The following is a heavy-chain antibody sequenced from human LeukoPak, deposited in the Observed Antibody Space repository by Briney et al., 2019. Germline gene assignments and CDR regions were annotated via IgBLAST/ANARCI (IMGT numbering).Heavy chain of an antibody. J-gene: IGHJ4*02. CDR1: GYPFSHYR. V-gene: IGHV1-18*01. Sequence: GASVKVSCRTSGYPFSHYRISWVRQAPGQGLERMGGISAYSGKTDYAETLQGRVTMTTDTATTTAYLEMRTLRSDDTAVYFCARERNSDYLDYWGQGTLVIVSS. CDR2: ISAYSGKT. D-gene: IGHD4-23*01. CDR3: ARERNSDYLDY.